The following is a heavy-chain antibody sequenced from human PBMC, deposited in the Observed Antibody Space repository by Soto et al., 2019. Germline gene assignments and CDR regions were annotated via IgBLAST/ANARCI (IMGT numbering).Heavy chain of an antibody. D-gene: IGHD1-26*01. CDR3: ASHSGSSPEGRYYYGMDV. J-gene: IGHJ6*02. Sequence: QVQLVQSGAEVKKPGSSVKVSCKASGGTFSSYAISWVRQAPGQGLEWMGGINPIFGTADYAQKFQGRVTITADESTSNAYMELSSLRSEDTAVYYCASHSGSSPEGRYYYGMDVWGQGTTVTVSS. CDR2: INPIFGTA. V-gene: IGHV1-69*12. CDR1: GGTFSSYA.